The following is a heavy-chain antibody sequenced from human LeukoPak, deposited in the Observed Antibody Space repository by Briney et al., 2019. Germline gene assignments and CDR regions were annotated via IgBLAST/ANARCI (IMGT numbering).Heavy chain of an antibody. Sequence: SVKVSCKASGFTFTSSAVQWVRQARGQRLEWIGWIVVGSGNTNYAQKFQERVTITRDMSTSTAYMELSSLRSEDTAVYYCAAEAVVITTLADAFDIWGQGTMVTVSS. CDR2: IVVGSGNT. D-gene: IGHD3-22*01. CDR1: GFTFTSSA. J-gene: IGHJ3*02. CDR3: AAEAVVITTLADAFDI. V-gene: IGHV1-58*01.